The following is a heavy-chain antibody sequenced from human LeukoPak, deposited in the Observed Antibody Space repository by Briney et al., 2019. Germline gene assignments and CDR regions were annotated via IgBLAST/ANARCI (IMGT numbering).Heavy chain of an antibody. CDR1: GASIISSSHY. Sequence: SETLSLTCAVSGASIISSSHYWGWIRQPPGKGLEWIGTIHYSGTTYYNPSVKSRVTISVDTPKNQFSLRLSSVTAADTAVYFCARWAAGAPADYWGRGTLVTVSS. CDR3: ARWAAGAPADY. V-gene: IGHV4-39*01. D-gene: IGHD6-19*01. J-gene: IGHJ4*02. CDR2: IHYSGTT.